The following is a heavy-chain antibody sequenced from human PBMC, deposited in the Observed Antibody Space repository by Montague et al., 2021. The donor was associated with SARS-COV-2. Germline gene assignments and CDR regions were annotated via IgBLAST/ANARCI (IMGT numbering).Heavy chain of an antibody. CDR2: FYYSGST. Sequence: SETLSLTCTVPGGSVSSDSYYWSWIRQPPGKGLEWIGYFYYSGSTNYNPSLKSRVTISVDTSKNQFSLKLTSVTAADTAVYYCARGLLTINMIVVVIAGASNWFDPWGQGTLVTVSS. V-gene: IGHV4-61*01. CDR3: ARGLLTINMIVVVIAGASNWFDP. D-gene: IGHD3-22*01. CDR1: GGSVSSDSYY. J-gene: IGHJ5*02.